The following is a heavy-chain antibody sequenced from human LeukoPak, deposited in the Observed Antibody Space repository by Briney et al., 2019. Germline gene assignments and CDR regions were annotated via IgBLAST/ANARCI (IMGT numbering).Heavy chain of an antibody. V-gene: IGHV4-34*01. J-gene: IGHJ5*02. D-gene: IGHD3-22*01. CDR1: GGSFSGYY. CDR2: INHSGST. CDR3: ARGRRYYYDSSGYWFDH. Sequence: SETLSLTCAVYGGSFSGYYWSWIRQPPGKGLERIGEINHSGSTNYNPSLKSRVTISVDTSKNQFSLKLSSVTAADTAVYYCARGRRYYYDSSGYWFDHWGQGTLVTVSS.